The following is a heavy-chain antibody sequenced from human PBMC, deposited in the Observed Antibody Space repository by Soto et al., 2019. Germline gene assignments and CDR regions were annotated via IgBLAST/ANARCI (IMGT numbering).Heavy chain of an antibody. V-gene: IGHV1-24*01. CDR1: GYTLTELS. D-gene: IGHD1-26*01. CDR2: FDPEDGET. J-gene: IGHJ5*02. CDR3: ATVGATFNWFDP. Sequence: ASLKVSCKVSGYTLTELSMHWVRQAPGKGLEWMGGFDPEDGETIYAQKFQGRVTMTEDTSTDTAYMELSSLRSEDTAVYYCATVGATFNWFDPWGQGTLVTVSS.